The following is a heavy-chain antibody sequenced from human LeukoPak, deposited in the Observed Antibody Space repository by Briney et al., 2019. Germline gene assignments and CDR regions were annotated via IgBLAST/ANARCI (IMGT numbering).Heavy chain of an antibody. CDR1: GYTFTSYY. CDR2: INPSGGST. J-gene: IGHJ4*02. Sequence: ASVKVSCKASGYTFTSYYMHWVRQAPGQGLEWMGIINPSGGSTSYAQKFQGRATMTRDSSTSIAHMEMTRLRVEDTAVYYCARAHGSKHSSSWFDYWGQGTLVTVSS. CDR3: ARAHGSKHSSSWFDY. D-gene: IGHD6-13*01. V-gene: IGHV1-46*01.